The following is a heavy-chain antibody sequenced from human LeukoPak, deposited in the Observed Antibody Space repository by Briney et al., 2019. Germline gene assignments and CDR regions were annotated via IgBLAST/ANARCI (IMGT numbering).Heavy chain of an antibody. Sequence: GASVKVSCKASGYTFTGYYMHWVRQAPGQGLEWMGWINPNSGGTNYAQKFQGRVTMTRDTSISTAYMELSRLRSDATAVYYCARARVAGTLWVISSYWGQGTLVTVSS. CDR1: GYTFTGYY. J-gene: IGHJ4*02. V-gene: IGHV1-2*02. D-gene: IGHD6-19*01. CDR3: ARARVAGTLWVISSY. CDR2: INPNSGGT.